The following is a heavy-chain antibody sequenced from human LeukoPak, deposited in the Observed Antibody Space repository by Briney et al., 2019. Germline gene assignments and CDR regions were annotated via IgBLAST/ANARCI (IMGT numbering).Heavy chain of an antibody. D-gene: IGHD3-3*01. J-gene: IGHJ6*02. CDR3: VRITIFGVVIPYGMDG. V-gene: IGHV4-30-4*01. CDR1: GGSISSGDYY. Sequence: PSETLSLTCTVSGGSISSGDYYWSWIRQPPGKGLEWIGYIYYSGSTYYNPSLKSRVTISVDTSKNQFSLTLSSVTAADTAVYYCVRITIFGVVIPYGMDGWGQGTTVTVSS. CDR2: IYYSGST.